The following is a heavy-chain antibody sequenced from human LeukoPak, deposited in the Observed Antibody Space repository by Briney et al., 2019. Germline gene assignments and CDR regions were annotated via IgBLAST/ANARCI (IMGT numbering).Heavy chain of an antibody. D-gene: IGHD6-19*01. Sequence: SETLSLTCTVSGGSINSYYWSWIRQPPGKGLEWIGYIYHTGSTNYNPSLESRVTISVDASNNHFSLKLNSVTAADTAIYYCARAGGWHFDYWGQGTLVTVSS. J-gene: IGHJ4*02. CDR2: IYHTGST. V-gene: IGHV4-59*01. CDR3: ARAGGWHFDY. CDR1: GGSINSYY.